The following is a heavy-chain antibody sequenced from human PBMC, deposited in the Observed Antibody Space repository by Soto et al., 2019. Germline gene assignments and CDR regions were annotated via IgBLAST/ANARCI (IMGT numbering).Heavy chain of an antibody. V-gene: IGHV3-30*18. J-gene: IGHJ3*02. Sequence: LRLSCAASGFTFSSYDIHWVRQAPGKGLEWVAVISYDGSKKYYADSVKGQFTISRDNSKNTLYLQMNSLRAEDTAVYYCAKAYSGTFDIWGQGTMVTVSS. CDR3: AKAYSGTFDI. D-gene: IGHD1-26*01. CDR1: GFTFSSYD. CDR2: ISYDGSKK.